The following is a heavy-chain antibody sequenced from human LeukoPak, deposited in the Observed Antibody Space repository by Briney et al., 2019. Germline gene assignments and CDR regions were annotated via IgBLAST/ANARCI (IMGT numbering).Heavy chain of an antibody. V-gene: IGHV1-46*01. Sequence: RASVKVSCKASGYTFTSYYMHWVRQAPGQGLEWMGIINPSGGSTSYAQKFQGRVTMTRDTSTSTVYMELSSLRSEDTAVYYCARGRFLEWFRVYYYYGMDVLGQGTTVTVSS. CDR1: GYTFTSYY. CDR3: ARGRFLEWFRVYYYYGMDV. CDR2: INPSGGST. D-gene: IGHD3-3*01. J-gene: IGHJ6*02.